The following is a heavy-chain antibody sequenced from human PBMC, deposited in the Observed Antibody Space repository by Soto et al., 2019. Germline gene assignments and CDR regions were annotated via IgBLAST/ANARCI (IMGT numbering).Heavy chain of an antibody. J-gene: IGHJ4*02. CDR2: IYYSGST. CDR1: GGSISSSSYY. V-gene: IGHV4-39*01. Sequence: SETLSLTCSVSGGSISSSSYYWDWIRQPPGKGLEWIGSIYYSGSTYYNPSLKSRVTISVDTSKNQFSLKLGSVTAADTAVYYCARRAVTKFGYWGQGTLVTVSS. CDR3: ARRAVTKFGY. D-gene: IGHD4-17*01.